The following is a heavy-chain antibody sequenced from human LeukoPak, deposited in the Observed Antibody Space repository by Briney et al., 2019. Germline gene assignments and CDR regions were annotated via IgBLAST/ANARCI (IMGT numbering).Heavy chain of an antibody. CDR2: IIPIFGTA. CDR3: ARAPLYYYDSSGYYYDY. D-gene: IGHD3-22*01. V-gene: IGHV1-69*05. J-gene: IGHJ4*02. CDR1: GGTFSSYA. Sequence: ASVKVSCKASGGTFSSYAISWVRQAPGQGLEWMGGIIPIFGTANYAQKFQGRVTITTDESTSTAYMELSSLRSEDTAVYYCARAPLYYYDSSGYYYDYWGQGTLVTVSS.